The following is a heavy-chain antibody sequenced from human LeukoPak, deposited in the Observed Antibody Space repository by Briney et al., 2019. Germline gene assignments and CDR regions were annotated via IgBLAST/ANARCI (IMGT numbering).Heavy chain of an antibody. J-gene: IGHJ4*02. CDR2: IYYSGST. V-gene: IGHV4-59*01. Sequence: SETLSLTCTVSGGSISSYYWSWIRQPPGKGLEWIGYIYYSGSTNYDPSLKSRVTISVDTSKNQFSLKLSSVTAADTAVYYCAGGLAAAGFDYWGQGTLVTVSS. CDR1: GGSISSYY. CDR3: AGGLAAAGFDY. D-gene: IGHD6-13*01.